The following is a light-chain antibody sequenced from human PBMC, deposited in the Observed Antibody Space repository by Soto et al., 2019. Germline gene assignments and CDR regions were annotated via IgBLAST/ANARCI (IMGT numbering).Light chain of an antibody. CDR1: QGIRND. CDR3: RQHYNYTPYT. J-gene: IGKJ2*01. V-gene: IGKV1-6*01. CDR2: AAS. Sequence: AIQMTQSPSSLSASVGDRVTITCRASQGIRNDLGWYQQKPGKAPKLLIYAASSLQSGVPSRFSGSGSATNFTITISSLQPEDFATYYCRQHYNYTPYTFGQGTKLEIK.